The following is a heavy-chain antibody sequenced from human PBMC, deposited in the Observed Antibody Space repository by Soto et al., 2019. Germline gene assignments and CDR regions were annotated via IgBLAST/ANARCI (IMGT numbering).Heavy chain of an antibody. CDR2: IKQDGSEK. CDR3: ARDRLEWLLFGYFDY. J-gene: IGHJ4*02. Sequence: PGGSLRLSCAASGFTFSSYWMSWVRQAPGKGLEWVANIKQDGSEKYYVDSVKGRFTISRDNAKNSLYLQMNSLRAEDTAVYYCARDRLEWLLFGYFDYWGQGTLVTVSS. CDR1: GFTFSSYW. V-gene: IGHV3-7*01. D-gene: IGHD3-3*01.